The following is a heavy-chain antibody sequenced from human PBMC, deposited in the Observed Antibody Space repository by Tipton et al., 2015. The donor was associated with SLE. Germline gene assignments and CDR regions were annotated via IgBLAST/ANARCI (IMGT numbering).Heavy chain of an antibody. CDR1: GGSISSYY. D-gene: IGHD2-21*01. V-gene: IGHV4-59*08. J-gene: IGHJ4*02. CDR3: ARHPAYCGGNCPYSFDY. CDR2: IYYSWST. Sequence: TLSLTCTVSGGSISSYYWSWIRQPPVKGLEWIGYIYYSWSTNYNPSPTSRVTISVDASKNQFSLKLSSVTAADAAVYSCARHPAYCGGNCPYSFDYWGQGTLVTVSS.